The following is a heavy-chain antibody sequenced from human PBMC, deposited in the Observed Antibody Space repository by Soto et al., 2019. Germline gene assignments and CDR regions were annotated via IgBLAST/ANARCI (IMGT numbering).Heavy chain of an antibody. D-gene: IGHD3-16*02. J-gene: IGHJ6*02. Sequence: SVKVSCKASGGTFSSYAISWVRQAPGQGLEWMGGIIPIFGTANYAQKFQGRVTITADKSTSTAYMELSSLRSEDTAVYYCASRITFGGVTVMSDYYGMAVWGQGTTVTVSS. V-gene: IGHV1-69*06. CDR3: ASRITFGGVTVMSDYYGMAV. CDR2: IIPIFGTA. CDR1: GGTFSSYA.